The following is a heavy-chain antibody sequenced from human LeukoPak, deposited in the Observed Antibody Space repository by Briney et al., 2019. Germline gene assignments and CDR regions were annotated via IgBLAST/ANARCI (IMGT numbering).Heavy chain of an antibody. CDR2: ISSSGSTI. V-gene: IGHV3-11*04. Sequence: GGSLRLSCAASGFTFSDYYMSWIRQAPGKGLEWVSYISSSGSTIYYADSVKGRFTISRDNAKNSLYLQMNSLRAEDTAVYYCARVKVPPNYYGSGSYYKMWYYYCYMDVWGKGTTVTVSS. CDR1: GFTFSDYY. CDR3: ARVKVPPNYYGSGSYYKMWYYYCYMDV. D-gene: IGHD3-10*01. J-gene: IGHJ6*03.